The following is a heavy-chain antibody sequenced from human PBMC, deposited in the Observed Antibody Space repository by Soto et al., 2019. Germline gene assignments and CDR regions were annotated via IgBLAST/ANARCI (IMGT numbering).Heavy chain of an antibody. J-gene: IGHJ4*02. Sequence: SVKVSCNASGGTFSSYAMSWVRQAPGQGLEWMGGIIPIFATANYAQKFQGRVTITADESTSTAYMELSSLRSADTAVYYCARVPSGYSGYLFDYWGQGTLVTVSS. V-gene: IGHV1-69*13. CDR2: IIPIFATA. D-gene: IGHD5-12*01. CDR1: GGTFSSYA. CDR3: ARVPSGYSGYLFDY.